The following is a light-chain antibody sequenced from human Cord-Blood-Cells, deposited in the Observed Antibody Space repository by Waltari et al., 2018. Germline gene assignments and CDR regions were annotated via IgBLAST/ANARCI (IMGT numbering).Light chain of an antibody. J-gene: IGLJ2*01. CDR2: EGS. V-gene: IGLV2-23*01. CDR1: SSAVGRYNI. Sequence: QSALTQPASVSAPPGQPITISCPGTSSAVGRYNIVSWYQQHPGKAPKLMIYEGSKRPSGVSNRFSGSKSGNTASLTIAGLQAEDEADYYCCSYAGRDVVFGGGTKLTVL. CDR3: CSYAGRDVV.